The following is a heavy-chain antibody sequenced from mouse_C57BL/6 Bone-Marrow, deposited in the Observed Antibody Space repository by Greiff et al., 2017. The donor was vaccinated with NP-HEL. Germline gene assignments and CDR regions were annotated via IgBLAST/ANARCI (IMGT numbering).Heavy chain of an antibody. D-gene: IGHD3-2*01. CDR3: ARSPSTAPYAMDY. V-gene: IGHV2-9-1*01. CDR1: GFSLTSYA. Sequence: VQLQQSGPGLVAPSQSLSITCTVSGFSLTSYAISWVRQPPGKGLEWLGVIWTGGGTNYNSALKSRLSISKDNSKSQVFLKMNSLQTDDTARYYCARSPSTAPYAMDYWGQGTSVTVSS. J-gene: IGHJ4*01. CDR2: IWTGGGT.